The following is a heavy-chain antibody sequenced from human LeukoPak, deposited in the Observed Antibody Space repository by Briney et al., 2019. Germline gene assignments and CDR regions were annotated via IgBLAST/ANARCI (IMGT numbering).Heavy chain of an antibody. J-gene: IGHJ4*02. V-gene: IGHV3-30-3*01. Sequence: GGSLRLSCVASGFTFSRYAMHWVRQAPGKGLEWVAALVSYNGNTEYYADSVKGRFTISRDNSKNTLYLQMSGLRVEDTAVYYCARGRDYDSTGYLDYWGPGTLVTVSS. CDR2: VSYNGNTE. D-gene: IGHD3-22*01. CDR3: ARGRDYDSTGYLDY. CDR1: GFTFSRYA.